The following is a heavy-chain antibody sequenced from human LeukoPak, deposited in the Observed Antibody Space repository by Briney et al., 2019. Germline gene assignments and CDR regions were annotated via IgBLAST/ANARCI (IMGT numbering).Heavy chain of an antibody. Sequence: SETLSLTCTVSGGSISSSSYYWGWIRQPPGKGLEWIASIYYSGSTYYNPSLKSRVTISVDTSKNQFSLKLSSAIAADTAVYYCAGHLPYSNYCFYWGQGTLVTVSS. J-gene: IGHJ4*02. CDR3: AGHLPYSNYCFY. D-gene: IGHD4-11*01. V-gene: IGHV4-39*01. CDR2: IYYSGST. CDR1: GGSISSSSYY.